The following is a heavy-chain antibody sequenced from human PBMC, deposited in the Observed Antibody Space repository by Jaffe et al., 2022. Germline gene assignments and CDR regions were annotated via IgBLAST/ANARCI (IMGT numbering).Heavy chain of an antibody. V-gene: IGHV3-21*01. D-gene: IGHD4-17*01. CDR1: GFTFSSYS. Sequence: EVQLVESGGGLVKPGGSLRLSCAASGFTFSSYSMNWVRQAPGKGLEWVSSISSSSSYIYYADSVKGRFTISRDNAKNSLYLQMNSLRAEDTAVYYCARAKRHDYAWFDPWGQGTLVTVSS. CDR2: ISSSSSYI. J-gene: IGHJ5*02. CDR3: ARAKRHDYAWFDP.